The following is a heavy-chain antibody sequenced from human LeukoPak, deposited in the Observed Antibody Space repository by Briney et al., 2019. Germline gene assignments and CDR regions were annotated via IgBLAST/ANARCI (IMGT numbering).Heavy chain of an antibody. V-gene: IGHV3-48*01. J-gene: IGHJ4*02. D-gene: IGHD6-13*01. CDR3: ARDSSSWYY. CDR1: GFTFSSYN. CDR2: ISSSSSTI. Sequence: GGSLRLSCTASGFTFSSYNMNWVHQAPGKGLEWVSYISSSSSTIYYAASVKGRFTISRDNAKNSLFLQMNSLRAEDTAVYYCARDSSSWYYWGQGTLVTVSS.